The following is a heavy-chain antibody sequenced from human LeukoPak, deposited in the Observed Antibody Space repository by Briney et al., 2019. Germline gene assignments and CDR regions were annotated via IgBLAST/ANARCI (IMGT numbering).Heavy chain of an antibody. D-gene: IGHD2-2*01. V-gene: IGHV3-21*01. CDR1: GFTFSSYS. CDR2: ISSSSSYI. CDR3: ARDFCSSTSCYFDYYYYGMDV. J-gene: IGHJ6*02. Sequence: GGSLRLSCAASGFTFSSYSMNWVRQAPGKGLEWVSSISSSSSYIYYADSVKGRFTISRDSAKNSLYLQMNSLRAEDTAVYYCARDFCSSTSCYFDYYYYGMDVWGQGTTVTVSS.